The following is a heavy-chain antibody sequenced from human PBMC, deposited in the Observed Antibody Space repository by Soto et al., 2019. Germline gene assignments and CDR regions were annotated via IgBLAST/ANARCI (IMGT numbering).Heavy chain of an antibody. D-gene: IGHD1-26*01. J-gene: IGHJ5*02. CDR1: GGSVSSSSYY. CDR3: ARRVEVGAMGGWFDP. V-gene: IGHV4-39*01. CDR2: IYYSGST. Sequence: QLQLQESGPGLVKPSETLSLTCTVSGGSVSSSSYYWGWIRQPPGNGLEWIGSIYYSGSTYYNPSLKRRVTLSVDTSKNQFSLQLSSETAADTAVYYCARRVEVGAMGGWFDPWGQGTLVTVSS.